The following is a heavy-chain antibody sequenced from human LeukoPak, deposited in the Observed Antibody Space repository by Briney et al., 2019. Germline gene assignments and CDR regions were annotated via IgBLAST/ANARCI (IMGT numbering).Heavy chain of an antibody. J-gene: IGHJ4*02. CDR3: AREAGYCSSTSCYMGRPSVY. V-gene: IGHV3-23*01. CDR1: GFTFSSYA. CDR2: ISGSGGST. Sequence: GGSLRLSCAASGFTFSSYAMSWVRQAPGKGLEWVSAISGSGGSTYYADSVKGRFTISRDNSKNTLYLRMNSLRAEDTAVYYCAREAGYCSSTSCYMGRPSVYWGQGTLVTVSS. D-gene: IGHD2-2*02.